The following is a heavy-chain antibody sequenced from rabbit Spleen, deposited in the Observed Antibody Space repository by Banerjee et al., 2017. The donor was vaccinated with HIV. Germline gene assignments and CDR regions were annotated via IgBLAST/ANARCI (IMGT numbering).Heavy chain of an antibody. D-gene: IGHD7-1*01. V-gene: IGHV1S7*01. CDR1: GFDFRRYY. CDR2: IDVGAGST. J-gene: IGHJ6*01. CDR3: ARDTGTSFSTYGMDL. Sequence: QVKETGGGLVQPGGSLTLSCKASGFDFRRYYLTWVRQAPGKGLEWIGIIDVGAGSTDYASWVNGRFTISSDNAQSTVDLKMTSLTAADTATYFCARDTGTSFSTYGMDLWGQGTLVTVS.